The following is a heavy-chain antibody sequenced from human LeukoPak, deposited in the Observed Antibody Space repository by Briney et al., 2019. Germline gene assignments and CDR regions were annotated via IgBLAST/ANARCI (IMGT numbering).Heavy chain of an antibody. Sequence: SETLSLTCTVSGGAISSHYWTWIRQPPGKGLEWIGYIYYGGSTNYNPSLKSRVTISVDTSKNQFSLKLSSVTAADTAVYYCARGYYRYAFDIWGQGTMVTVSS. V-gene: IGHV4-59*11. CDR2: IYYGGST. CDR1: GGAISSHY. CDR3: ARGYYRYAFDI. J-gene: IGHJ3*02. D-gene: IGHD3-10*01.